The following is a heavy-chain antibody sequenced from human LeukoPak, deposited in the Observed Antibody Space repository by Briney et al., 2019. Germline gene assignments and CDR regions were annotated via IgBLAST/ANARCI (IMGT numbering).Heavy chain of an antibody. J-gene: IGHJ4*02. D-gene: IGHD4-23*01. Sequence: SETLSLTCTVSGGSISNSHYYWAWVRQPPGGGLERVGSIYFSGSTYYDPSLKSRVIISVDTSKNQFSLKMSSVTAADTAVYYCARRQKLNNSDGYYFDYWGQGTLVTVSS. CDR1: GGSISNSHYY. CDR3: ARRQKLNNSDGYYFDY. V-gene: IGHV4-39*01. CDR2: IYFSGST.